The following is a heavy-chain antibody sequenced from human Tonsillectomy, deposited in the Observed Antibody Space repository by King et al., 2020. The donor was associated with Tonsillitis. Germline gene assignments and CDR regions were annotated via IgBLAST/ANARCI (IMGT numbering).Heavy chain of an antibody. D-gene: IGHD3-22*01. CDR2: ISSNGGST. CDR3: VKPPYYYDSSGFLWYFDL. CDR1: GFTFSSYA. V-gene: IGHV3-64D*06. Sequence: VQLVESGGGLVQPGGSLRLSCSASGFTFSSYAMYWVRQAPGKGLEYVSAISSNGGSTYYADSVKGRFTISRENSKNTLYLQMSSLRAEDTAVYYCVKPPYYYDSSGFLWYFDLWGRGTLVTVSS. J-gene: IGHJ2*01.